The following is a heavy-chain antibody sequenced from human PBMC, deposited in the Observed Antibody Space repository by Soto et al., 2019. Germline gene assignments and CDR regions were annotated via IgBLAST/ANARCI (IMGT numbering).Heavy chain of an antibody. J-gene: IGHJ4*02. CDR1: GGSISGYY. V-gene: IGHV4-59*01. CDR3: ARDNGRENYYDSSGYWYYFDY. CDR2: MYNTGST. D-gene: IGHD3-22*01. Sequence: PSETLSLTCTVSGGSISGYYWSWIRQPPGKGLEWIGYMYNTGSTVYNPSFKSRVTISVDTSKNQFSLKLSSVTAADTAVYYCARDNGRENYYDSSGYWYYFDYWGQGTLVTVSS.